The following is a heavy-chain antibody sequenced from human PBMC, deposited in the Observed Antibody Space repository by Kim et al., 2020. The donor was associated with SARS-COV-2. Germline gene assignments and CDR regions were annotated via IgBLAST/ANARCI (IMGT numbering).Heavy chain of an antibody. CDR3: ARRRMGASDY. CDR2: ET. J-gene: IGHJ4*02. V-gene: IGHV5-51*01. D-gene: IGHD1-26*01. Sequence: ETRYSPSFQGQVTISVDKAFTTAYLQWSSLKASDTAIYYCARRRMGASDYWGQGTLVSVSS.